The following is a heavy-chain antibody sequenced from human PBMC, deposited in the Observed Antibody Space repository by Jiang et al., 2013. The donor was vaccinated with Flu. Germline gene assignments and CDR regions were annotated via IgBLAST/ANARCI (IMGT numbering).Heavy chain of an antibody. V-gene: IGHV4-59*08. CDR1: GGSISSYY. Sequence: SGSGLVKPSETLSLTCTVSGGSISSYYWSWIRQPPGKGLEWIGYIYYSGSTNYNPSLKSRVTISVDTSKNQFSLKLSSVTAADTAVYYCARRAGGGWLQAYYYYYYGMDVWGKGTTVTVSS. J-gene: IGHJ6*04. CDR2: IYYSGST. D-gene: IGHD5-24*01. CDR3: ARRAGGGWLQAYYYYYYGMDV.